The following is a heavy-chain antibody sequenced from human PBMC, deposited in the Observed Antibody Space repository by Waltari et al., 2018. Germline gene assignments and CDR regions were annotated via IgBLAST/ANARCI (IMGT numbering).Heavy chain of an antibody. CDR2: INEDGSEK. V-gene: IGHV3-7*01. D-gene: IGHD6-6*01. CDR3: ARDSTRRFDY. Sequence: EVQLVESGGGLVQPGGSLGLSCAASGFSCSRYWMTWVRQAPGKGLEWVASINEDGSEKQYVDSVKGRFTISRDNAKNSLYLQMNSLRADDTAVYYCARDSTRRFDYWGQGTLVTVSS. CDR1: GFSCSRYW. J-gene: IGHJ4*02.